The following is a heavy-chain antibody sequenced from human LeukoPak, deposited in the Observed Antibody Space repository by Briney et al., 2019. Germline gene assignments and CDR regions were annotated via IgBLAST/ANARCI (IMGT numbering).Heavy chain of an antibody. V-gene: IGHV3-23*01. CDR1: GFTFGSHA. J-gene: IGHJ4*02. CDR2: IFGSGGSP. Sequence: PGGSLRLSCEASGFTFGSHAMSWFRPAPGKGLEWVAGIFGSGGSPHYADSVKGRFTISRDNSRNTVYLQINSLRAEDTAVYYCGKTTVGYSSSQKPAWPVDYWGQGTLVTVSS. CDR3: GKTTVGYSSSQKPAWPVDY. D-gene: IGHD5-18*01.